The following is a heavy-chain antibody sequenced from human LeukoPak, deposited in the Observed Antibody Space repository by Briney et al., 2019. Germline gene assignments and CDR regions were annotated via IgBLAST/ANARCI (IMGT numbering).Heavy chain of an antibody. J-gene: IGHJ4*02. CDR3: ARWGYDSSGSYWDN. CDR2: IYSVSDT. CDR1: GFSVSSNY. V-gene: IGHV3-53*01. D-gene: IGHD3-22*01. Sequence: GGSLRLSCAASGFSVSSNYMTRVRQAPGKGLQWVSVIYSVSDTFYADSVKGRFTISRDNSKNTVSLQMNSLRADDTAVYYCARWGYDSSGSYWDNWGQGTLVTVSS.